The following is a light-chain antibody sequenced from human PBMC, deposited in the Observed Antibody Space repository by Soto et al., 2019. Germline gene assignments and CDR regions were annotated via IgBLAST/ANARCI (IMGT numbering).Light chain of an antibody. V-gene: IGKV3-15*01. CDR1: QSVSSN. Sequence: EIVMTQSPATLSVSPGERATLSCRASQSVSSNLAWYQQKPGQAPSLLIYGASTRATGTPARFSGSGSGTEFTLTISSLQSEDFAVYYCHQYHNWPRTFGQGTKVEIK. CDR3: HQYHNWPRT. J-gene: IGKJ1*01. CDR2: GAS.